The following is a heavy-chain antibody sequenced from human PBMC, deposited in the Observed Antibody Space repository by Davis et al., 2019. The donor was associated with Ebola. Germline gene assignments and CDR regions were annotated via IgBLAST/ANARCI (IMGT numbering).Heavy chain of an antibody. D-gene: IGHD2-15*01. Sequence: PGGSLRLSCAASGFTFSSYSMNWVRQAPGKGLEWVSSISSSSSYIYYADSVKGRFTISRDNAKNSLYLQMNSLRAEDTAVYYCARASGSCCRGPYYYYGMDVWGQGTTVTVSS. J-gene: IGHJ6*02. CDR1: GFTFSSYS. CDR3: ARASGSCCRGPYYYYGMDV. CDR2: ISSSSSYI. V-gene: IGHV3-21*01.